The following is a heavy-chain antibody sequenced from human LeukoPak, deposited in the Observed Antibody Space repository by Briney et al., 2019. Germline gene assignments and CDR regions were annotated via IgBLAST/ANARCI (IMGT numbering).Heavy chain of an antibody. J-gene: IGHJ4*02. V-gene: IGHV3-21*01. D-gene: IGHD6-13*01. Sequence: RGSLRLSCAASGFTFISYTMNWVRKAPGKGLEWVSSISSSSSYIYHADSVKGRFTVSRDNAKNSLYLQMNSLRAEDTAVYYCAREEQQLVYFDYWGQGTLVTVSS. CDR2: ISSSSSYI. CDR3: AREEQQLVYFDY. CDR1: GFTFISYT.